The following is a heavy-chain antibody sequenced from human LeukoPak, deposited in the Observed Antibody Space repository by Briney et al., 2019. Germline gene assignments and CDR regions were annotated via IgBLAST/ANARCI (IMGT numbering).Heavy chain of an antibody. CDR2: IYYSGST. CDR3: ARDRTEAPMDV. J-gene: IGHJ6*02. V-gene: IGHV4-31*03. CDR1: GGSISSGGYY. Sequence: PSGTLSLTCTVSGGSISSGGYYWSWIRQHPGKGLEWIGYIYYSGSTYYNPSLKSRVTISVDTSKNQFSLKLSSVTAADTAVYYCARDRTEAPMDVWGQGTTVTVSS.